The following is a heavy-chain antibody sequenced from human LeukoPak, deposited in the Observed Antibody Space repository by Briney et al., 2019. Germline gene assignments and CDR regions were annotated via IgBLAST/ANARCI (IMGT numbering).Heavy chain of an antibody. V-gene: IGHV3-73*01. Sequence: GGSVRLSRASSGFTFSGSAVHWVRGAWGKGLEGVGRIGSKGYNYDTSNATWVKGRFSLSRDESKNTAYLQMDSLKTEDTAVYYCTRREQWLGYWYFDLWGRGTLVTVSS. CDR2: IGSKGYNYDT. CDR3: TRREQWLGYWYFDL. D-gene: IGHD6-19*01. CDR1: GFTFSGSA. J-gene: IGHJ2*01.